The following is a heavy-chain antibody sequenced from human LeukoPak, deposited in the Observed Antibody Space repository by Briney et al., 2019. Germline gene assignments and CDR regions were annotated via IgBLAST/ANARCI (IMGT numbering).Heavy chain of an antibody. CDR2: FDPEDGET. Sequence: ASVKVSCKVSGYTLTELSMHWLRQAPGKGLEWMGGFDPEDGETIYAQKFQGRVTMTEDTSTDTAYMELRSLRSEDTAVYYCATADRYSSGWPPQKKAFDIWGQGTMVTVSS. CDR3: ATADRYSSGWPPQKKAFDI. CDR1: GYTLTELS. J-gene: IGHJ3*02. V-gene: IGHV1-24*01. D-gene: IGHD6-19*01.